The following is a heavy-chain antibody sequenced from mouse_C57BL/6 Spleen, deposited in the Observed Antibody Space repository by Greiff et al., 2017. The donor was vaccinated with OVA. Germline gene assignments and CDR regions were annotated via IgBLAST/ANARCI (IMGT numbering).Heavy chain of an antibody. CDR2: ITSAGSST. Sequence: EVHVVESEGGLVQPGSSMKLSCTASGFTFSDYYMAWVRQVPEQGLEWVANITSAGSSTYYLASLKSRFIISRDNAKNILYLQMSSLKSEDTATYYCAREGYHWYFDVWGTRTTVTVAS. D-gene: IGHD2-2*01. CDR3: AREGYHWYFDV. CDR1: GFTFSDYY. J-gene: IGHJ1*03. V-gene: IGHV5-16*01.